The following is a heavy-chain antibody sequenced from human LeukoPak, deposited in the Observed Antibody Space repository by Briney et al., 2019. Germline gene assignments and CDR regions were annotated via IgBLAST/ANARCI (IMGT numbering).Heavy chain of an antibody. Sequence: ASVKVSCKASGYTFSDYDVNWVRQAPGQGLEWMGWMNPTSGDTGYAQKFQGRVAMTRSMSRNTAYMELSRLRSEDTAVYFCARVVMKAFYYYYMDVWGKGTTIIISS. V-gene: IGHV1-8*01. CDR3: ARVVMKAFYYYYMDV. J-gene: IGHJ6*03. D-gene: IGHD2-21*01. CDR1: GYTFSDYD. CDR2: MNPTSGDT.